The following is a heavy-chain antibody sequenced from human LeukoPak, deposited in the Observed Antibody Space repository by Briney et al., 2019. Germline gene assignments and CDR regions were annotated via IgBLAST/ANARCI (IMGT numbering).Heavy chain of an antibody. Sequence: GGSLRLSCAASGFTVSTNCMTWVRQAPGKGLEWVSTMYSGGTTYYADSVMGRFTISRHNSRNTLYLQMNSLRAEDTAVYYCARVDTVMAYDFVLWGQGTLVTVSS. CDR3: ARVDTVMAYDFVL. V-gene: IGHV3-53*04. D-gene: IGHD5-18*01. CDR2: MYSGGTT. CDR1: GFTVSTNC. J-gene: IGHJ4*02.